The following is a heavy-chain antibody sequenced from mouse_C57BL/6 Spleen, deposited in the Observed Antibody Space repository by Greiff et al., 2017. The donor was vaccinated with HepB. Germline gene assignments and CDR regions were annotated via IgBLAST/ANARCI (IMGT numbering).Heavy chain of an antibody. CDR3: ARYGYENFDY. D-gene: IGHD2-2*01. CDR2: INPNNGGT. CDR1: GYTFTDYY. J-gene: IGHJ2*01. V-gene: IGHV1-26*01. Sequence: VQLQQSGPELVKPGASVKISCKASGYTFTDYYMNWVKQSHGKSLEWIGDINPNNGGTSYNQKFKGKATLTVDKSSSTAYMELRSLTSEDSAVYYCARYGYENFDYWGQGTTLTVSS.